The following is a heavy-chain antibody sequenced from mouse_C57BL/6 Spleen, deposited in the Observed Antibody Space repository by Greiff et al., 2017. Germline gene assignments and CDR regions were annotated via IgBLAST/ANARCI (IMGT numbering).Heavy chain of an antibody. CDR3: AREGYYGSSLSDFAY. D-gene: IGHD1-1*01. J-gene: IGHJ3*01. Sequence: QVQLQQSGPELVKPGASVKISCKASGYAFSSSWMNWVKQRPGKGLEWIGRIYPGDGDTNYNGKFKGKATLTADKSSSTAYMQLSSLTSEDSAVYFGAREGYYGSSLSDFAYWGQGALVTVAA. CDR1: GYAFSSSW. V-gene: IGHV1-82*01. CDR2: IYPGDGDT.